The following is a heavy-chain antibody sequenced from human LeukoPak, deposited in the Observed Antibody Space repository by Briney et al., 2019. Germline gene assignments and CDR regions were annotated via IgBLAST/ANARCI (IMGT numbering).Heavy chain of an antibody. V-gene: IGHV4-39*01. CDR1: GGSISSSSYY. CDR2: IYYSGST. Sequence: SETLSLTCTVSGGSISSSSYYWGWIRQPPGKGLVWIGSIYYSGSTYYNPSLKSRVTISVDTSKNQFSLKLSSLTATDTAVYYCASSKYYYASGSYSPWGQGTLVTVSS. J-gene: IGHJ5*02. D-gene: IGHD3-10*01. CDR3: ASSKYYYASGSYSP.